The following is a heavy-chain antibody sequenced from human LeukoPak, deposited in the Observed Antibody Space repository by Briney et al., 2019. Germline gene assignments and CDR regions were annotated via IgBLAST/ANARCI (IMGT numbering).Heavy chain of an antibody. CDR1: GGSISSSSYY. CDR2: IYYSGST. CDR3: APRPAGSEYYFDY. D-gene: IGHD6-13*01. V-gene: IGHV4-39*01. Sequence: KPSETLSLTCTVSGGSISSSSYYWGWIRQPPGKGLEWIGSIYYSGSTYYNPSLKSRVTISVDTSKNQFSLKLSSVTAADTAVYYCAPRPAGSEYYFDYWGQGTLVTVSS. J-gene: IGHJ4*02.